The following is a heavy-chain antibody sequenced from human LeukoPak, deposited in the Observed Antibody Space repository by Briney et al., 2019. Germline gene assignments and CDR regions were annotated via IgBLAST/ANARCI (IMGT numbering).Heavy chain of an antibody. J-gene: IGHJ5*02. D-gene: IGHD6-19*01. Sequence: ASVKVSCKASGYTFTSYYMHWVRQAPGQGLEWMGIISPSGGSTSYAQKFQGRVTMTRDTSTSTVYMELSSLRSEDTAVYYCARQQWPGFDWFDPWGQGTLVTVSS. V-gene: IGHV1-46*01. CDR1: GYTFTSYY. CDR3: ARQQWPGFDWFDP. CDR2: ISPSGGST.